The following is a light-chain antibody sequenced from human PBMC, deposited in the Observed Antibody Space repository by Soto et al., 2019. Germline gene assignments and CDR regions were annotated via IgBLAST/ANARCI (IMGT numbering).Light chain of an antibody. CDR3: QQYGSSVFT. Sequence: EFVLTQSPGTLSLSPGERATLSCRASQTVRNNYLAWYQQKPGQAPRLLIYDASSRATGIPDRFSGGGSGTDFTLTISRLEPEDFAVYYCQQYGSSVFTFGPGTKVDIK. CDR1: QTVRNNY. V-gene: IGKV3-20*01. CDR2: DAS. J-gene: IGKJ3*01.